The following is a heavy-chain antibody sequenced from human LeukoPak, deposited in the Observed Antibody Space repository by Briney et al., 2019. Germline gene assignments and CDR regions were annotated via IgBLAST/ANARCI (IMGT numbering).Heavy chain of an antibody. CDR1: GFTFSSYW. D-gene: IGHD5-24*01. J-gene: IGHJ4*02. Sequence: GGSLRLSCAASGFTFSSYWMHWVRQAPGKGLVWVSRISPDGSTTGHADSVKGRFTISRDNSRNTLYLQMNSLRAEDTAVYHCALEGDGHNAPDYWGQGTLVTVSS. V-gene: IGHV3-74*01. CDR2: ISPDGSTT. CDR3: ALEGDGHNAPDY.